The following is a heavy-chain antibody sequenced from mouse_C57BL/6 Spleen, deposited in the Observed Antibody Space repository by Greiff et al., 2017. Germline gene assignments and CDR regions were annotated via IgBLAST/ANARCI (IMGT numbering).Heavy chain of an antibody. Sequence: VQLKESGPELVKPGASVKLSCKASGYTFTSYDINWVKQRPGQGLEWIGWIYPRDGSTKYNEKFKGKATLTVDTSSSTAYMELHSLTSDDSAVYFCARSHYYGISYGFYWYFDVWGTGTTVTVSS. J-gene: IGHJ1*03. CDR1: GYTFTSYD. D-gene: IGHD1-1*01. CDR3: ARSHYYGISYGFYWYFDV. V-gene: IGHV1-85*01. CDR2: IYPRDGST.